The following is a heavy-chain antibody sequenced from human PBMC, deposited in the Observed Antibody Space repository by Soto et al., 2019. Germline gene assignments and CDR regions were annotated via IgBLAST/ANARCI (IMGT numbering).Heavy chain of an antibody. V-gene: IGHV4-31*03. Sequence: ASETLSLTCTVSGDSIRDGGYYWAWIRQRPGKGLEWMGYIYFTGKTNYNPSLENRLTMSVDMSRRQLYLRLTPVTAADTAVYFCAKDPSPQPIPAVTPGWFDPWGQGISVTVSS. D-gene: IGHD4-4*01. CDR3: AKDPSPQPIPAVTPGWFDP. CDR2: IYFTGKT. CDR1: GDSIRDGGYY. J-gene: IGHJ5*02.